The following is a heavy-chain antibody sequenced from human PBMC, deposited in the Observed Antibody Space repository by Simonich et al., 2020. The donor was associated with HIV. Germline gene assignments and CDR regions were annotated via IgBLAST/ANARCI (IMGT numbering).Heavy chain of an antibody. D-gene: IGHD6-19*01. V-gene: IGHV1-18*01. Sequence: QVQLVQSGAEVKKPGASVKVSCKASGYSFTSYGVSWGRQAPGQGLEWMGWINPYNGNTNYAQKFQGRVTMTTDTSTSIAYMELRSLTSDDTAVYYCARRYSSGWYVYWGQGTLVTVSS. CDR1: GYSFTSYG. CDR3: ARRYSSGWYVY. J-gene: IGHJ4*02. CDR2: INPYNGNT.